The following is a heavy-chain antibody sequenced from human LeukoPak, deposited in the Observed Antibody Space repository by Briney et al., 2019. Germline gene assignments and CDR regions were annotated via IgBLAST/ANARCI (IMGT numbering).Heavy chain of an antibody. CDR1: GFTFSSYA. CDR3: ARDRYGGYYYFDY. CDR2: ISYDGSNK. J-gene: IGHJ4*02. V-gene: IGHV3-30-3*01. D-gene: IGHD5-12*01. Sequence: GGSLRLSSAASGFTFSSYAMHWVRQAPGKGLEWVAVISYDGSNKYYADSVKGRFTISRDNSKNTLYLQMNSLRAEDTAVYYCARDRYGGYYYFDYWGQGTLVTVSS.